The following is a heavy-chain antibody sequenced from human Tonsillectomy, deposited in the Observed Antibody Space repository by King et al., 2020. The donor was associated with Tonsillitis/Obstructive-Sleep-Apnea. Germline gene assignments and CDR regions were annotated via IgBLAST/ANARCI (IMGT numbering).Heavy chain of an antibody. Sequence: QLQESGPGLVKPSETLSLICTVSGGSISNFYWSWIRQPPGKGLEWIGYISDSGNTNYNPSLKTRVTISFDTSKYQLSLRLTSVTAADTAVYYCARGYGDYRYYYFYYMDVWGKGTTVTVSS. V-gene: IGHV4-59*12. CDR3: ARGYGDYRYYYFYYMDV. CDR1: GGSISNFY. D-gene: IGHD4-17*01. J-gene: IGHJ6*03. CDR2: ISDSGNT.